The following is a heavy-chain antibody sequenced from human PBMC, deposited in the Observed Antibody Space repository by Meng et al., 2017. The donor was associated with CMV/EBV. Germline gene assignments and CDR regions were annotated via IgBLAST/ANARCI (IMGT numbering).Heavy chain of an antibody. CDR3: ARDHSGPLSH. D-gene: IGHD1-1*01. Sequence: LVGSGGGLFQPGGSLRRSCAASGFTVSNNYMSCVRQAPGKGLEWVSVIYSGGSTYYADSVKGRFTISRDNSKNTLYLQMNSLRAEDTAVYYCARDHSGPLSHWGQGTLVTVSS. V-gene: IGHV3-53*01. CDR2: IYSGGST. J-gene: IGHJ4*02. CDR1: GFTVSNNY.